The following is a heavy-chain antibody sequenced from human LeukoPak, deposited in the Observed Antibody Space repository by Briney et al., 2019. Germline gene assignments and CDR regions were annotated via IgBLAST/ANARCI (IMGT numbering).Heavy chain of an antibody. CDR1: GGSISSGSYY. Sequence: SETLSLTCTVSGGSISSGSYYWSWIRQPAGKGLEWIGRIYTSGSTNYNPSLKSRVTISVDTSKNQFSLKLSSVTAADTAVYYCARDTFYGDYDYWGQGTLVTVSS. CDR2: IYTSGST. D-gene: IGHD4-17*01. CDR3: ARDTFYGDYDY. V-gene: IGHV4-61*02. J-gene: IGHJ4*02.